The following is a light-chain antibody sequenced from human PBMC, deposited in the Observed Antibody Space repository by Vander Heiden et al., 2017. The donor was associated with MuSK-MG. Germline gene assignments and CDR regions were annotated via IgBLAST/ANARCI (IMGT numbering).Light chain of an antibody. CDR3: QQSYSTPLT. J-gene: IGKJ4*01. CDR1: QNISSY. CDR2: AAS. V-gene: IGKV1-39*01. Sequence: DIQMTQSRSALSASVGNRVTITCRASQNISSYLNWYQQKPGKAPKLLIYAASSLQSGVPSRFSGSGSGTDFTLTISSLQPEDFATYYCQQSYSTPLTFGGGTKVEIK.